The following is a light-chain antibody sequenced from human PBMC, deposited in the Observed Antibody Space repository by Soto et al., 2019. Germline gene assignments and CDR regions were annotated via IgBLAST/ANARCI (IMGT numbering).Light chain of an antibody. Sequence: QSALTQPASVSGSPGQSITISCTGTSSDVGGYNYVSWYQQHPGKAPKLMIYEVSNRPSGLSNRFSGSKSGNTASLTISGFQAEDEADYYCSSYTSSSTLVFGGGTKVTVL. CDR3: SSYTSSSTLV. CDR1: SSDVGGYNY. CDR2: EVS. J-gene: IGLJ2*01. V-gene: IGLV2-14*01.